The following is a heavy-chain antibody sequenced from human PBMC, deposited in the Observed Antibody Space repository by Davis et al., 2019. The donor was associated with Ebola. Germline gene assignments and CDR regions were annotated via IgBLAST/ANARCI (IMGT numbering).Heavy chain of an antibody. D-gene: IGHD3-3*01. V-gene: IGHV1-46*01. CDR2: INPSGGST. CDR3: ARDPIGVTIFGVVSWRAGYYGMDV. Sequence: ASVKVSCKASGYTFTSYYMHWVRQAPGQGLEWMGIINPSGGSTSYAQKFQGRVTMTRDTSTSTVYMELSSLRSEDTAVYYCARDPIGVTIFGVVSWRAGYYGMDVWGQGTTVTVSS. J-gene: IGHJ6*02. CDR1: GYTFTSYY.